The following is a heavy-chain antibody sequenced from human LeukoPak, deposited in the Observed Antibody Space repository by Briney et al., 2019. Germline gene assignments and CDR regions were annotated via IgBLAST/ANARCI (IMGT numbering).Heavy chain of an antibody. CDR1: GYTFTSYD. J-gene: IGHJ4*02. Sequence: WASVKVSCKASGYTFTSYDINWVRQATGQGLEWMGWMNPNSGNTGYAQKFQGRVTMTRNTSISTAYMELSSLRSDDTAVYYCARDNIVGLYYFDYWGQGTLVTVSS. CDR3: ARDNIVGLYYFDY. CDR2: MNPNSGNT. D-gene: IGHD1-26*01. V-gene: IGHV1-8*01.